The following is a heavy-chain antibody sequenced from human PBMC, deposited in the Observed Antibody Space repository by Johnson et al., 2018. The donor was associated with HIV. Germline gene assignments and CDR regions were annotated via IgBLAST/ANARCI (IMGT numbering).Heavy chain of an antibody. V-gene: IGHV3-53*01. D-gene: IGHD2-2*01. CDR1: GVTVSTNY. CDR2: IYSGGST. Sequence: EVQLVESGGGLIQPGGSLRLSCAASGVTVSTNYMSWVRQAPGKGLEWVSVIYSGGSTYYADSVKGRFTISRDNSKNTLYLQRNSLRVEDTAVYYCARGLQRMTVVVTRGACDIWGQGTRVTVSS. CDR3: ARGLQRMTVVVTRGACDI. J-gene: IGHJ3*02.